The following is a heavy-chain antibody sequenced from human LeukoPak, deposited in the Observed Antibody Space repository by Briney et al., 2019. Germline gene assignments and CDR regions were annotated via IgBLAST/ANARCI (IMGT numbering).Heavy chain of an antibody. CDR2: INHSGST. J-gene: IGHJ4*02. CDR3: ARDRGTTVTTEVDY. V-gene: IGHV4-34*01. CDR1: GGSFSGYY. D-gene: IGHD4-17*01. Sequence: SETLSLTCAVYGGSFSGYYWSRIRQPPGKGLEWIGEINHSGSTNYNPSLKSRVTISVDTSKNQFSLKLSSVTAADTAVYYCARDRGTTVTTEVDYWGQGTLVTVSS.